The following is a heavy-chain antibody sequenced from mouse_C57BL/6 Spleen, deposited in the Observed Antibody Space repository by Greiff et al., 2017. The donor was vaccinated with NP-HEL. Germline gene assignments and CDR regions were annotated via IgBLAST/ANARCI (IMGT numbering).Heavy chain of an antibody. D-gene: IGHD3-2*02. J-gene: IGHJ2*01. CDR3: ASDSSGYVMDY. Sequence: EGQLQQSGPVLVKPGASVKMSCKASGYTFTDYYMNWVKQSHGKSLEWIGVINPYNGGTSYNQKFKGKATLTVDKSSSTAYMELNSLTSEDSAVYYCASDSSGYVMDYWGQGTTLTVSS. CDR1: GYTFTDYY. V-gene: IGHV1-19*01. CDR2: INPYNGGT.